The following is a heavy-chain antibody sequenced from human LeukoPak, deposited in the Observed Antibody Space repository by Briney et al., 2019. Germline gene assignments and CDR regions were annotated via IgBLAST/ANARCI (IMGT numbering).Heavy chain of an antibody. CDR3: AKDYGRQRHDFWSGYTHPFDY. CDR2: ISYDGSNK. V-gene: IGHV3-30*18. Sequence: PGRSLRLSCAASGFTFSSYGMHWVRQAPGKGLEWVAVISYDGSNKYYADSVKGRFTISRDNSKNTLYLQMNSLRAEDTAVYYCAKDYGRQRHDFWSGYTHPFDYWGQGTLVTVPS. D-gene: IGHD3-3*01. J-gene: IGHJ4*02. CDR1: GFTFSSYG.